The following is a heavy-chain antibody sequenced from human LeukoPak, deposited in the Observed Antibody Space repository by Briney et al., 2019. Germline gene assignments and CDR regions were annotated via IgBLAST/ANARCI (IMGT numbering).Heavy chain of an antibody. CDR2: ISSSSSYI. V-gene: IGHV3-21*01. Sequence: GGSLRLSCAASGFTFSSCSMNWVRQAPGKGLEWVSSISSSSSYIYYADSVKGRFTISRDNAKNSLYLQMNSLRAEDTAVYYCARDKYYYDSSGYYRGHDYWGQGTLVTVSS. CDR1: GFTFSSCS. D-gene: IGHD3-22*01. CDR3: ARDKYYYDSSGYYRGHDY. J-gene: IGHJ4*02.